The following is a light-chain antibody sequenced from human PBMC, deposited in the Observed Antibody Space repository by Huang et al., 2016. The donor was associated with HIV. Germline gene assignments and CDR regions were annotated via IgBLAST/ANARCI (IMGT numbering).Light chain of an antibody. CDR1: QDIDNY. CDR3: QKYNSAPIT. CDR2: DAS. Sequence: DIQMTQSPSSLSASVGDSVTITCRASQDIDNYLAWYKQKPGKVTKLLIFDASALKSGVPPRFSGSGSGTHFSLNISSLQPEDVATYYCQKYNSAPITFGQGTRLEI. J-gene: IGKJ5*01. V-gene: IGKV1-27*01.